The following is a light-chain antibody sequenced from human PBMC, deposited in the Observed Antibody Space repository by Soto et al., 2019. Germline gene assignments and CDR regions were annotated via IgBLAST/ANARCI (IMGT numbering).Light chain of an antibody. CDR3: QQRHMWPIT. V-gene: IGKV3-15*01. Sequence: EIVMTQSPGTLSVSPGERATLSCRASQSISGNLVWYQQKPGQAPSLLIYGASTRATGIPARFSGSGSGTEFTLTISSLQSEDSEVYYCQQRHMWPITFGQGTRLEIK. J-gene: IGKJ5*01. CDR2: GAS. CDR1: QSISGN.